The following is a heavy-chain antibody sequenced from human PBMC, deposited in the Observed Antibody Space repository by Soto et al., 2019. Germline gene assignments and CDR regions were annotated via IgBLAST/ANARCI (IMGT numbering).Heavy chain of an antibody. D-gene: IGHD2-8*01. CDR1: GGSMRGSTRNFY. V-gene: IGHV4-61*01. J-gene: IGHJ5*02. Sequence: SETLSLTCSVSGGSMRGSTRNFYWSWIRPAQGKGLEWIGYINYSGATNYTPSLESRVSISVDTSKSQFSLKLSSVTAADTAVYYCARHRPVLVLMVYVPHSNWFDPWGQGTLVTVSS. CDR2: INYSGAT. CDR3: ARHRPVLVLMVYVPHSNWFDP.